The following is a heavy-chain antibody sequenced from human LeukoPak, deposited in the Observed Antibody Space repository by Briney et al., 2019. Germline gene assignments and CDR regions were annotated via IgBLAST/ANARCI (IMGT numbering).Heavy chain of an antibody. CDR2: VSYDGSSE. CDR3: ARALSNHGSGKDNWFDP. CDR1: GFPLRRHD. V-gene: IGHV3-30*04. D-gene: IGHD3-10*01. J-gene: IGHJ5*02. Sequence: GRSLRLSCAASGFPLRRHDMHWVRQAPGRGLEWVASVSYDGSSEKYEDSVKGRFTISRDNSQSTLYVQMNTLRVEDTALYYCARALSNHGSGKDNWFDPWGQGTLVTVSS.